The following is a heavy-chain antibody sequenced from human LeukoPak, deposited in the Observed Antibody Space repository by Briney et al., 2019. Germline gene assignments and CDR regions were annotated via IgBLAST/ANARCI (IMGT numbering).Heavy chain of an antibody. CDR2: INHSGST. D-gene: IGHD6-13*01. V-gene: IGHV4-34*01. CDR3: ARGGEGQQLVRARFDY. Sequence: SETLSLTCAVYGGSFSSYYWSWIRQPPGKGLEWIGEINHSGSTNYNPSVKSLITISGDTSKHQISLKLSSGTAADTAVYYCARGGEGQQLVRARFDYWGQGTLVTVSS. CDR1: GGSFSSYY. J-gene: IGHJ4*02.